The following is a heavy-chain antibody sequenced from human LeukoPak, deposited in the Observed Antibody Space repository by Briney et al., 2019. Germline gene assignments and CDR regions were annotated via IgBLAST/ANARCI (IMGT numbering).Heavy chain of an antibody. D-gene: IGHD1-26*01. Sequence: GGSLRLSCAASGFTFSSYAMSWVRQAPGKGLEWVSSISGSGGSTYYANSVKGRFTISRDNSKNTLYVQMNSLRAEDTAVYSCAKGLQWELPFDYWGQGTLVTVSS. CDR2: ISGSGGST. J-gene: IGHJ4*02. CDR1: GFTFSSYA. V-gene: IGHV3-23*01. CDR3: AKGLQWELPFDY.